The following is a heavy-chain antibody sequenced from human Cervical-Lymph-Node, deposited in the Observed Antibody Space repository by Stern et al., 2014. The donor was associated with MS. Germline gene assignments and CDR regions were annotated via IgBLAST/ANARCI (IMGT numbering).Heavy chain of an antibody. CDR1: VFSLTTAGTR. V-gene: IGHV2-70*04. J-gene: IGHJ4*02. CDR3: ARSLAGVFDF. CDR2: IDWDDAK. Sequence: QITLKESGPALVKPTQTLTLTCTFSVFSLTTAGTRVTWVRQPPGKALEWLAGIDWDDAKFSRPSLKTRLTISKDTSKSQVVLTLTNMDPVDTATYYCARSLAGVFDFWGQGSMVTVSS.